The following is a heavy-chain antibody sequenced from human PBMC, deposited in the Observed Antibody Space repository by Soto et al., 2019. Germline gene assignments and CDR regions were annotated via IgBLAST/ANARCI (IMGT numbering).Heavy chain of an antibody. J-gene: IGHJ4*02. CDR3: AHSPWTCTKAYFDY. V-gene: IGHV2-5*02. CDR2: IYWDDDK. D-gene: IGHD2-8*01. Sequence: QITLEESGPARVKPTQSLALTCTFSGFSLSTSGVGVGWVRQPPGKALEWLALIYWDDDKRYSPSLQSRLTLTKDTAKNQVVLIMINMDPVDTATYYGAHSPWTCTKAYFDYWGQGTMVTVSS. CDR1: GFSLSTSGVG.